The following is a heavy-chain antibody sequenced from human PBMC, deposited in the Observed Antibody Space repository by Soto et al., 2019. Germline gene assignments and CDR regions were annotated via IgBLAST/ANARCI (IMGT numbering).Heavy chain of an antibody. V-gene: IGHV1-69*13. D-gene: IGHD3-10*01. CDR2: IIPIFGTA. J-gene: IGHJ6*02. CDR3: ARGSDGSGSYSYYYYYGMDV. CDR1: GYSFSNYA. Sequence: SVKVSCKASGYSFSNYAISWVRQAPGQGLEWMGGIIPIFGTANYAQKFQGRVTITADESTSTAYMELSSLRSEDTAVYYCARGSDGSGSYSYYYYYGMDVWGQGTTVTVSS.